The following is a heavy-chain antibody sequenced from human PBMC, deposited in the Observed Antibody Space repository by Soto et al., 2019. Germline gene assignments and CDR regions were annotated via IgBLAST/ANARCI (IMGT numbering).Heavy chain of an antibody. V-gene: IGHV1-46*01. CDR1: GYTFTSYY. Sequence: ASVKVSCKASGYTFTSYYMHWVRQAPGQGLEWMGIINPSGGSTSYAQKFQGRVTMTRDTSTSTVYMELSSLRSEDTAVYYCARGRLWFAELSTLGYWGQGTLVTVSS. CDR2: INPSGGST. D-gene: IGHD3-10*01. J-gene: IGHJ4*02. CDR3: ARGRLWFAELSTLGY.